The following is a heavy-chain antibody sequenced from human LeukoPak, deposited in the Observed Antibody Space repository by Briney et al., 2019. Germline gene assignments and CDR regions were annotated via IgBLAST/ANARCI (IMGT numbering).Heavy chain of an antibody. J-gene: IGHJ6*02. D-gene: IGHD5-18*01. V-gene: IGHV3-23*01. CDR3: AKGDHVDTASYYYYGMDV. Sequence: GGSLRLSCAASGFTFSSYAMSWVRQAPGKGLEWVSAVSGSGGSTYYADSVKGRFTISRDKSKNTLYLQMNSLRAKDTAVYYCAKGDHVDTASYYYYGMDVWGQGTTVTVSS. CDR1: GFTFSSYA. CDR2: VSGSGGST.